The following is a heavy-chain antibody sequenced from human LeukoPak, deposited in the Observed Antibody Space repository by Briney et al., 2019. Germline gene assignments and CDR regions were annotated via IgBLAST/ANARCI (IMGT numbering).Heavy chain of an antibody. V-gene: IGHV4-39*01. CDR2: IYYSGST. D-gene: IGHD2-2*01. Sequence: GSLRLSCAASGFTVSSNYMSWVRQPPGKGLEWIGSIYYSGSTYYNPSLKSRVTISVDTSKNQFSLKLSSVTAADTAVYYCARLLPATGMAADVWGQGTTVTVSS. CDR3: ARLLPATGMAADV. CDR1: GFTVSSNY. J-gene: IGHJ6*02.